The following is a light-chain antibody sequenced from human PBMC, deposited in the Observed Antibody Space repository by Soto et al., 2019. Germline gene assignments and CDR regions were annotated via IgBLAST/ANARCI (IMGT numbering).Light chain of an antibody. CDR2: DVS. CDR3: SSSTNTSTLV. CDR1: SSDVGAYNL. Sequence: QSALTQPASVSGSPGQSITISCTGTSSDVGAYNLVSWYQQHPGRAPKLFIFDVSDRPSGVSDRFSGSKSGNTASLTISGLKAEDEASYSCSSSTNTSTLVFGGGTQLTVL. J-gene: IGLJ2*01. V-gene: IGLV2-14*02.